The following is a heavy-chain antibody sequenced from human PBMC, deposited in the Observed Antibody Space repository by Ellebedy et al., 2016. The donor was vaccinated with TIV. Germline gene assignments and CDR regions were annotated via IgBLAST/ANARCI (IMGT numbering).Heavy chain of an antibody. V-gene: IGHV3-11*06. CDR3: ARGGDLGLYSSGWYYFDY. D-gene: IGHD6-19*01. CDR1: GFTFSDYY. J-gene: IGHJ4*02. CDR2: ISSSSSYT. Sequence: GESLKISXAASGFTFSDYYMSWIRQAPGKGLEWVSYISSSSSYTNYADSVKGRFTISRDNAKNSLYLQMNSLRAEDTAVYYCARGGDLGLYSSGWYYFDYWGQGTLVTVSS.